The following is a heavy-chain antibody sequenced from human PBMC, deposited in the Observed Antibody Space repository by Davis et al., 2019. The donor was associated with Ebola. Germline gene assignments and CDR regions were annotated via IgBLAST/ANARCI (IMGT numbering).Heavy chain of an antibody. Sequence: HTGGSLRLSCAASGFTFSNYWMHWVRQAPGKGLVWVSRINRDESGTTYADSVKGRFTISRDNAKNMLYLQMDSLRAEDTAIYYCARGGSSGYYYVYWGQGALVTVSS. CDR2: INRDESGT. D-gene: IGHD3-22*01. CDR3: ARGGSSGYYYVY. J-gene: IGHJ4*02. V-gene: IGHV3-74*01. CDR1: GFTFSNYW.